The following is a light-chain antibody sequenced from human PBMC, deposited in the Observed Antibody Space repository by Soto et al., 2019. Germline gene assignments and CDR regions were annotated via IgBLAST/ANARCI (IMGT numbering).Light chain of an antibody. CDR2: DAS. Sequence: EIVLTQSPGTLSLSPGERATLSCRASQSVSSSYLAWYQQRPGQAPRLLIYDASTRATGIPDRFSGSGSGTDFTLTITRLEPEDFAVYHCQQYDTSPTFGQGTTVEIK. CDR1: QSVSSSY. J-gene: IGKJ1*01. CDR3: QQYDTSPT. V-gene: IGKV3-20*01.